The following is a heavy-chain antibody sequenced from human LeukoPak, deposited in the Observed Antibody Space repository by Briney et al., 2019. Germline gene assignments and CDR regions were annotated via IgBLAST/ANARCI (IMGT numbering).Heavy chain of an antibody. CDR3: ARHRDLVRGVIAWGPKNHVSFYYMDV. CDR2: IYPGESDA. V-gene: IGHV5-51*01. CDR1: GYSFNNYW. J-gene: IGHJ6*03. D-gene: IGHD3-10*01. Sequence: GESLQISCQGSGYSFNNYWIGWVRQMPGKGLEWMGVIYPGESDARYSPSFQGQVTISADKSSSTAYLEWSSLKASDTAMYYCARHRDLVRGVIAWGPKNHVSFYYMDVWGQGTTVTVSS.